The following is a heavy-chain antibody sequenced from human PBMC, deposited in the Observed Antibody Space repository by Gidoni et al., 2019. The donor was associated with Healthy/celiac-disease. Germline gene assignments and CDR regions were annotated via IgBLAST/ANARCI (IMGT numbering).Heavy chain of an antibody. CDR2: IYYSGST. V-gene: IGHV4-59*01. J-gene: IGHJ2*01. CDR3: ARGTRIVVVTATLSYWYFDL. D-gene: IGHD2-21*02. Sequence: QVQLQESGPGLVKPSETLSLTCTVSGGSISSSYCSWIRQPPGKGLDWIGYIYYSGSTNYNPSLKSRVTISVDTSKNQFSLKLSSVTAADTAVYYCARGTRIVVVTATLSYWYFDLWGRGTLVTVSS. CDR1: GGSISSSY.